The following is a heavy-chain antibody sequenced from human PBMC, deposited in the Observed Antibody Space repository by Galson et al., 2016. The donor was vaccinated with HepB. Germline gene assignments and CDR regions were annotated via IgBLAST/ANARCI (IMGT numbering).Heavy chain of an antibody. D-gene: IGHD2-15*01. V-gene: IGHV4-34*01. CDR1: GGSFNTYY. CDR2: INHSGIT. CDR3: ARVPHRSRRRSYYMDV. Sequence: TLSLTCAAYGGSFNTYYWNWIRQSPEKGLEWIGEINHSGITNFNPSLKSRVTISLDTSRNQFSLKLSSVSAADTAVYYCARVPHRSRRRSYYMDVWGSGTTVTVSS. J-gene: IGHJ6*03.